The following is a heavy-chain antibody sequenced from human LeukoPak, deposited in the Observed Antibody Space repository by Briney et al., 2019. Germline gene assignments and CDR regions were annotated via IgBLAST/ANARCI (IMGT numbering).Heavy chain of an antibody. J-gene: IGHJ1*01. Sequence: GGSLRLSCTASGLTFSTSGFNWVRQAPGKGLEWVASIGPTGSDRYHSGPIKGRFTISRDNAYNFLYPQKNSLRTDDQAADYCPPEPNRRHHAYWGQGALLSVSS. V-gene: IGHV3-21*06. CDR1: GLTFSTSG. CDR3: PPEPNRRHHAY. CDR2: IGPTGSDR. D-gene: IGHD2-2*01.